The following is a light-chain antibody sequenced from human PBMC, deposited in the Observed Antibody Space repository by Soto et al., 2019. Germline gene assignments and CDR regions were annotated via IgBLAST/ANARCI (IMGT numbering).Light chain of an antibody. J-gene: IGKJ4*01. CDR2: DAS. CDR3: QQRRNWPPLT. Sequence: EIVLTQSPATLSLSPGERATLSCRASQSVSSYLAWYQQKPGQAPRLLIYDASNRATGIPARFSGSGSGTDFTFTISSLEPEDFAVYYCQQRRNWPPLTFGGGTKVEIK. CDR1: QSVSSY. V-gene: IGKV3-11*01.